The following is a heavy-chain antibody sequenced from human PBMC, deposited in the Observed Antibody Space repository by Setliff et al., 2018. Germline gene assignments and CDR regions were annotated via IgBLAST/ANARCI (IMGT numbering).Heavy chain of an antibody. Sequence: SETLSLTCTVSGGSISSYYWSWIRQPAGKGLEWIGHIYIGGSANYNPSLKSRVTMSIATSKSQFSLKLNAVTAADMAVYYCAREQWLDPPGYYYMDVWAKGTTVTVSS. V-gene: IGHV4-4*07. D-gene: IGHD6-19*01. CDR3: AREQWLDPPGYYYMDV. CDR2: IYIGGSA. CDR1: GGSISSYY. J-gene: IGHJ6*03.